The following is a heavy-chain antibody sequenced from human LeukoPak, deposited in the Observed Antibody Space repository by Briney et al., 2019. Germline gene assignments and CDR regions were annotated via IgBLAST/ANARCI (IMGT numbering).Heavy chain of an antibody. Sequence: ASVKVSCKASGYTFTGYYMHWVRQAPGQGLEWMGRINPNSGGTIYAQKFQGRVTMTRDTSISTAYMELSRLRSDDTAVYYCARAKWAVAGVSLWGQGTLVTVSS. D-gene: IGHD6-19*01. CDR1: GYTFTGYY. CDR3: ARAKWAVAGVSL. J-gene: IGHJ4*02. CDR2: INPNSGGT. V-gene: IGHV1-2*06.